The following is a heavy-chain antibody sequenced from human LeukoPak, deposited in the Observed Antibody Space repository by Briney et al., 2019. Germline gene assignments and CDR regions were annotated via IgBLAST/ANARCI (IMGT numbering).Heavy chain of an antibody. Sequence: PSETLSLTCTVSGGSISSGSYYWSWIRQPAGKGLEWIGRIYTSGSTNYNPSLKSRVTISVDTSKNQFSLKLTSVTAADTAVYYCARGVNSGYFDYCGQGTLVTVSS. CDR3: ARGVNSGYFDY. V-gene: IGHV4-61*02. CDR2: IYTSGST. CDR1: GGSISSGSYY. D-gene: IGHD1-26*01. J-gene: IGHJ4*02.